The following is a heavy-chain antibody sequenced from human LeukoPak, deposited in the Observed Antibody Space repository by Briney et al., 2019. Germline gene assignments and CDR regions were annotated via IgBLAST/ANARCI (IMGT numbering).Heavy chain of an antibody. CDR1: GGSFSGYH. Sequence: SETLSLTCAVYGGSFSGYHWSWIRQPPGQGLEWIGEINHRGSTNYNPSLKSRVTTSVDTSKNQFSLKLSSVTAADTAVYYCARGRGAARFVTIEFDYWGQGALVAVSS. J-gene: IGHJ4*02. V-gene: IGHV4-34*01. CDR3: ARGRGAARFVTIEFDY. D-gene: IGHD6-6*01. CDR2: INHRGST.